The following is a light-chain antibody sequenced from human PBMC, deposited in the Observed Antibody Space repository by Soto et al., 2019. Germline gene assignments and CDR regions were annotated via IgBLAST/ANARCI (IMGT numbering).Light chain of an antibody. Sequence: EIVMTQSPATLSVSPGERATLSCRASQSVSSNLAWYQQKPCQAPRLLIYGASTRATGIPARFSGSGSGAEFTLTISSLQAEDFAVYYCQHYNNWPPWTFGQGTKVEIK. CDR2: GAS. CDR3: QHYNNWPPWT. CDR1: QSVSSN. V-gene: IGKV3-15*01. J-gene: IGKJ1*01.